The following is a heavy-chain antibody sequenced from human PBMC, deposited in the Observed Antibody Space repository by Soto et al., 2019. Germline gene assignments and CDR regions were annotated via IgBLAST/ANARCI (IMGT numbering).Heavy chain of an antibody. J-gene: IGHJ4*01. CDR2: ISYDGSNK. D-gene: IGHD2-21*01. V-gene: IGHV3-30-3*01. CDR1: GFTFSSYA. Sequence: HPGGSLRLSCAASGFTFSSYAMHWVRQAPGKGLEWVAVISYDGSNKYYADSVKGRFTISRDNSKNTLYLQLNSLRAEDSAIYYCAKGRCPSCYFADYWGHGSLVTVSS. CDR3: AKGRCPSCYFADY.